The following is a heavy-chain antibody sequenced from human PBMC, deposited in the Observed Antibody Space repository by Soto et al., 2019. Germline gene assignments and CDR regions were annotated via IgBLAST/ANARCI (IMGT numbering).Heavy chain of an antibody. Sequence: QVQLQESGPGLVKPSQILSLTCTVSGGSISSGGYYWSWIRQHPGKGKEWIRYVYYRGSTYYNPILNRQVTISVDTTKNQFSLKLSSVTAADTAVYYCARSVTPWGQGTLVTVSS. D-gene: IGHD3-10*01. CDR2: VYYRGST. CDR1: GGSISSGGYY. CDR3: ARSVTP. J-gene: IGHJ5*02. V-gene: IGHV4-31*01.